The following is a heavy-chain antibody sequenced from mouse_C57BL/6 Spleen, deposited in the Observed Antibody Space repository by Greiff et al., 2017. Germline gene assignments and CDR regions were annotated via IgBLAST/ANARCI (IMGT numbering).Heavy chain of an antibody. D-gene: IGHD1-1*01. J-gene: IGHJ1*03. CDR2: INPNNGGT. Sequence: VQLQQSGPELVKPGASVKIPCKASGYTFTDYNLDWVKQSHGKSLEWIGDINPNNGGTIYNQKFKGKATLTVDKSSSTAYMELRSLTSEDTAVYFYARSSSSYGSSYWYFDVWGTGTTVTVSS. V-gene: IGHV1-18*01. CDR1: GYTFTDYN. CDR3: ARSSSSYGSSYWYFDV.